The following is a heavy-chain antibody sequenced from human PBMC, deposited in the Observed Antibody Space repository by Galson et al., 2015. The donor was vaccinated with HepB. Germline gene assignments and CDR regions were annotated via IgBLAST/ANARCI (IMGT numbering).Heavy chain of an antibody. CDR2: IRENGAIT. D-gene: IGHD3-10*01. CDR1: GFTFRNYA. V-gene: IGHV3-64D*06. CDR3: VKVNYGSGSFLDY. J-gene: IGHJ4*02. Sequence: SLRLSCAGSGFTFRNYAMHWVRQAPGKGLEFVSAIRENGAITYYADSVKDRFNISRDNSKNTLYLQMSNLAPEDTALYYCVKVNYGSGSFLDYWCQGALVTVSS.